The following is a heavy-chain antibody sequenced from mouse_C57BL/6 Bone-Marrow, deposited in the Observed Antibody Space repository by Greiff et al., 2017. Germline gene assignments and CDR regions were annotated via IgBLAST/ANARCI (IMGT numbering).Heavy chain of an antibody. J-gene: IGHJ4*01. CDR2: IDPENGDT. CDR3: TACDYAMDY. CDR1: GFNIKDDY. V-gene: IGHV14-4*01. Sequence: VQLKQSGAELVRPGASVKLSCTASGFNIKDDYMHWVKQRPEQGLEWIGWIDPENGDTEYASKFQGKATITADTSSNTAYLQLSSLTSDDTAVYYCTACDYAMDYWGQGTSVTVSS.